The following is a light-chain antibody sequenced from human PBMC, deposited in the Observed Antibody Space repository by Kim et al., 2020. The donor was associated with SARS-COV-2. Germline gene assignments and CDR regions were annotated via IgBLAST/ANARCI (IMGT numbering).Light chain of an antibody. V-gene: IGLV7-46*01. CDR3: SLYYSGIVI. J-gene: IGLJ2*01. CDR1: PGGGTSDHY. CDR2: DTD. Sequence: PVGTVHLTCASNPGGGTSDHYPYWFQQKPGQAPKTLIYDTDNKHSWTPARFSGSLLGGKAALSLSGAQPEDEAEYFCSLYYSGIVIFGGGTQLTVL.